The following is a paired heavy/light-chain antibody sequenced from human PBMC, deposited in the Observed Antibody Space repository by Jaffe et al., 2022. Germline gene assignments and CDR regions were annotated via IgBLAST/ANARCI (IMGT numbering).Light chain of an antibody. V-gene: IGLV1-51*01. Sequence: QSVLTQPPSVSAAPGQTVTISCSGSSSNIGKNSVSWYQQLPGTAPKLLIYDNNKRPSGIPDRFSGSKSGTSATLGITGLQTGDEADYYCGTWDSSLNFYVFGTGTKVTVL. CDR2: DNN. J-gene: IGLJ1*01. CDR1: SSNIGKNS. CDR3: GTWDSSLNFYV.
Heavy chain of an antibody. CDR3: ARQKSAGYWAFDI. V-gene: IGHV4-38-2*01. CDR2: IYHTGST. D-gene: IGHD6-13*01. CDR1: GDSISVEYW. J-gene: IGHJ3*02. Sequence: QVQLQESGPGLVKPSETLSVTCVVSGDSISVEYWWGYIRQTPGTGLEWIASIYHTGSTYYKPSLKSRVTISIDKSKNQFSLEVNSVTAADTAMYYCARQKSAGYWAFDIWSQGTMVTVSS.